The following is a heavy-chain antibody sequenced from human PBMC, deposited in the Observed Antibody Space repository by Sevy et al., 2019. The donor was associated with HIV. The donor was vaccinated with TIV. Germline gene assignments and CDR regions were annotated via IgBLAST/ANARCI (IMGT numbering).Heavy chain of an antibody. CDR3: TRDLRSSGYFQH. Sequence: GGSLRLSCTASGFTFGGYAMSWFRQAPGKGLEWVGFIRSKANGGTTEYAAPVKGRFTISRDDSKSIAYLQMNSLKTEDTAVYYCTRDLRSSGYFQHWGQGTLVTVSS. CDR2: IRSKANGGTT. J-gene: IGHJ1*01. CDR1: GFTFGGYA. V-gene: IGHV3-49*03. D-gene: IGHD6-19*01.